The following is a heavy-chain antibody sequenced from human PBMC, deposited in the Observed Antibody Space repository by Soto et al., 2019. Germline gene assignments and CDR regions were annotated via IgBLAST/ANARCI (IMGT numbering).Heavy chain of an antibody. CDR3: ARDPGVTMIDPRGSGY. D-gene: IGHD3-22*01. CDR1: GFTFSSYS. V-gene: IGHV3-48*02. CDR2: ISSSSSTI. J-gene: IGHJ4*02. Sequence: GGSLRLSCAASGFTFSSYSMNWVRQAPGKGLEWVSYISSSSSTIYYADSVKGRFTISRDNAKNSLYLQMNSLRDEDTAVYYCARDPGVTMIDPRGSGYWGQGTLVTVSS.